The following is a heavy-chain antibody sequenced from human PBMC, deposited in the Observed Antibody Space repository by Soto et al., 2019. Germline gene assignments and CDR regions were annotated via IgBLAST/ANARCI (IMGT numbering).Heavy chain of an antibody. D-gene: IGHD3-10*01. Sequence: SVKVSCKASDYTFTSYGISWVRQAPGQGLEWMGGIIPIFGTANYAQGFQGRLTITADESTSSAYMELSSLRSEDTAVYYCATPTPLRGAMITNINFDFWGQETPVTVSS. V-gene: IGHV1-69*13. J-gene: IGHJ4*02. CDR3: ATPTPLRGAMITNINFDF. CDR1: DYTFTSYG. CDR2: IIPIFGTA.